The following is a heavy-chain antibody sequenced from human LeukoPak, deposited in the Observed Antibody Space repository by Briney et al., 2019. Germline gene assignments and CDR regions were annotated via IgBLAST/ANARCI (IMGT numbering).Heavy chain of an antibody. V-gene: IGHV3-9*03. Sequence: GRSLRLSCAASGFTFDDYAMHWVRQAPGKGLEWVSGISWNSGSIGYADSVKGRFTISRDNAKNSLYLQMNSLRAEDMALYYCAKSSGYYFYYFDYWGQGTLVTFSS. CDR2: ISWNSGSI. CDR3: AKSSGYYFYYFDY. CDR1: GFTFDDYA. D-gene: IGHD3-22*01. J-gene: IGHJ4*02.